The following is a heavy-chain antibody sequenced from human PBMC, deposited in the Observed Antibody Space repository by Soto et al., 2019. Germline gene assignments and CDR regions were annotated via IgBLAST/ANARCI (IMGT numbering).Heavy chain of an antibody. D-gene: IGHD5-18*01. Sequence: GASVKVSCKASGYTFTSYGISWVRQAPGQGLEWMGWISAYNGNTNYAQKLQGRVTMTTDTSTSTAYVELRSLRSDDTAVYYCAREDVDTAMVTAFDYWGQGTLVTVSS. CDR3: AREDVDTAMVTAFDY. CDR1: GYTFTSYG. CDR2: ISAYNGNT. J-gene: IGHJ4*02. V-gene: IGHV1-18*01.